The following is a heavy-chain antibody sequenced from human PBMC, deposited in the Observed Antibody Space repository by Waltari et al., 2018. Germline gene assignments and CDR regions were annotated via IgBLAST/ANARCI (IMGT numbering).Heavy chain of an antibody. CDR3: VKETAYGYYFDN. CDR2: IYSGGGA. CDR1: GFTFNNYA. V-gene: IGHV3-23*03. J-gene: IGHJ4*02. Sequence: EVQLLESGGGLIPPGGSLTLSCPASGFTFNNYAMKWIRQAPGKGLEWVSVIYSGGGAYYADSVKGRITISRDNSKNTLYLQMSSLRLEDTAVYYCVKETAYGYYFDNWGQGTLVSVSS. D-gene: IGHD3-10*01.